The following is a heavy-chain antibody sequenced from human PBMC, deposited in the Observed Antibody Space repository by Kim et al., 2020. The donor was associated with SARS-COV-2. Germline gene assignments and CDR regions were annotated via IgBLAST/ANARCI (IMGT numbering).Heavy chain of an antibody. Sequence: GGSLRLSCAASGFTFSSYSMNWVRQAPGKGLEWVSSISSSSSYIHYADSVKGRFTISRDNAKNSLYLQMNSLRAEDTAVYYCARDLLVYYGSGSYYNRGGAQSSFDYWGQGTLVTVSS. D-gene: IGHD3-10*01. CDR3: ARDLLVYYGSGSYYNRGGAQSSFDY. CDR2: ISSSSSYI. V-gene: IGHV3-21*01. J-gene: IGHJ4*02. CDR1: GFTFSSYS.